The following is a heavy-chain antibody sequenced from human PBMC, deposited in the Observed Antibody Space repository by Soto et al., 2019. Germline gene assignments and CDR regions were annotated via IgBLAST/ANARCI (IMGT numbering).Heavy chain of an antibody. CDR3: ARAPRSDSSGYYSPHFDY. J-gene: IGHJ4*02. V-gene: IGHV4-30-2*05. CDR2: IYHSGST. D-gene: IGHD3-22*01. CDR1: GGSISSGGYS. Sequence: SETLSLTCAVSGGSISSGGYSWSWIRQPPGKGLEWIGYIYHSGSTYYNPSLKSRVSISVDTSKDHFSLKLSSITGADTAVYYCARAPRSDSSGYYSPHFDYWGQGTLVTVSS.